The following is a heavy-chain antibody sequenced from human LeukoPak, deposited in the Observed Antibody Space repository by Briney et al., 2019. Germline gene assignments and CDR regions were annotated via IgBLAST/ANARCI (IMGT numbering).Heavy chain of an antibody. CDR2: ISSSSSYI. CDR3: ARKLGAAADPYYYYYMDV. CDR1: GFTFSSYS. D-gene: IGHD6-13*01. V-gene: IGHV3-21*01. J-gene: IGHJ6*03. Sequence: GGSLRLSCAASGFTFSSYSMNWVRQAPGKGLEWVSSISSSSSYIYYADSVKGRFTISRDNAKNSLYLQMNSLRAEDTAVYYCARKLGAAADPYYYYYMDVWGKGTTVTVSS.